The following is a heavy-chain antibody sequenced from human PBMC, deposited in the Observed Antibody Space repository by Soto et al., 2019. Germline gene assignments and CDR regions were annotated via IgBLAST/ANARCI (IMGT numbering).Heavy chain of an antibody. Sequence: GASVKVSCKASGYTFTSYGISWVRQAPGQGLEWMGWISAYNGNTNYAQKLQGRVTMTTDTSTSTAYMELRSLRSDDTAVYYCARITIFGVVLAPFDYWGQGTLVTVSS. V-gene: IGHV1-18*01. CDR3: ARITIFGVVLAPFDY. D-gene: IGHD3-3*01. J-gene: IGHJ4*02. CDR1: GYTFTSYG. CDR2: ISAYNGNT.